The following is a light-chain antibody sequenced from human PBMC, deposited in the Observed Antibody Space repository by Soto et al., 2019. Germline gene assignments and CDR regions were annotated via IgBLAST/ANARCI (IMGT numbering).Light chain of an antibody. J-gene: IGKJ4*01. CDR3: QQYDNLSST. Sequence: DIQMTQSPSSLSASVGDRVTITCQASQDINNYLNWYQQKPGKAPKLLIYDASNLETGVPSRFSGSGSGTDFTFTISSLPPEDIATYYCQQYDNLSSTFGGGTKVDIK. CDR2: DAS. CDR1: QDINNY. V-gene: IGKV1-33*01.